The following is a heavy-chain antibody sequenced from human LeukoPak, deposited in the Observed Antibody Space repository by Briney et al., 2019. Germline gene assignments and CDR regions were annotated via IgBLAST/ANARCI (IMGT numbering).Heavy chain of an antibody. CDR1: GFTFSDYG. CDR3: VRELPPVVQYYFDY. J-gene: IGHJ4*02. V-gene: IGHV3-33*01. D-gene: IGHD3-22*01. CDR2: IWYDGSNK. Sequence: GSLRLSCAASGFTFSDYGMHWVRQAPGKGLEWVAVIWYDGSNKYYADSVKGRFTISRDNSRNTLYLQMNSLRAEDTAVYYCVRELPPVVQYYFDYWGPGTLVTVSS.